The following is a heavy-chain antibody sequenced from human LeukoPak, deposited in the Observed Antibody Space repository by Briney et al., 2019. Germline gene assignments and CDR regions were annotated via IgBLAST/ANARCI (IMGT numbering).Heavy chain of an antibody. D-gene: IGHD3-22*01. Sequence: GGSLRLSCAASGFTFSSYWMHWVRQAPGKGLVWVSRIRGDGNTNYADSVKGRFTISRDNAKNTVSLQMNSLRAEDTGVYYCARAPSEIGGYYPEYFRHWGQGTLVTVSS. CDR1: GFTFSSYW. V-gene: IGHV3-74*01. CDR3: ARAPSEIGGYYPEYFRH. J-gene: IGHJ1*01. CDR2: IRGDGNT.